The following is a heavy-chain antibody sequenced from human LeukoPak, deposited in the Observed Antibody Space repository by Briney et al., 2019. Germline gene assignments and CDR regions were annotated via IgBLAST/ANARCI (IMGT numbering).Heavy chain of an antibody. Sequence: PAASVKVSCKASGGTFSSYAISWLRQAPGQGLEWMGGIIPIFGTANYAQKFQGRVTITTDESTSTAYMELSSLRSEDTAVYYCSGGYCSSTSCLPFDYWGQGTLVTVSS. J-gene: IGHJ4*02. CDR1: GGTFSSYA. CDR2: IIPIFGTA. D-gene: IGHD2-2*01. CDR3: SGGYCSSTSCLPFDY. V-gene: IGHV1-69*05.